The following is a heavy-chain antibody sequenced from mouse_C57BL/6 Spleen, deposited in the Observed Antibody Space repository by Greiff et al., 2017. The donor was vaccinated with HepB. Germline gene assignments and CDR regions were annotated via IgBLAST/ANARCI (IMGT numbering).Heavy chain of an antibody. CDR2: IYPGDGDT. D-gene: IGHD2-3*01. CDR3: ARSDDGGWFAY. Sequence: VQLQQSGAELVKPGASVKISCKASGYAFSSYWMNWVKQRPGKGLEWIGQIYPGDGDTNYNGKFKGKATLTADKSSSTAYMQLSSLPSEDSAVYLCARSDDGGWFAYWGQGTLVTVSA. V-gene: IGHV1-80*01. J-gene: IGHJ3*01. CDR1: GYAFSSYW.